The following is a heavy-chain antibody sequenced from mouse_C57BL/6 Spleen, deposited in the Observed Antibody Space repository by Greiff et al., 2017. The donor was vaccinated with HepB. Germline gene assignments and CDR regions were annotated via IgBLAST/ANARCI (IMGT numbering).Heavy chain of an antibody. CDR2: INPSTGGT. CDR1: GYSFTGYY. Sequence: VQLKESGPELVKPGASVKISCKASGYSFTGYYMNWVKQSPEKSLEWIGEINPSTGGTTNNQKFKAKATLTVDKSSSTAYMQLKSLTSEDSAVYYYARGSHWYFDVWGTGTTVTVSS. V-gene: IGHV1-42*01. J-gene: IGHJ1*03. CDR3: ARGSHWYFDV.